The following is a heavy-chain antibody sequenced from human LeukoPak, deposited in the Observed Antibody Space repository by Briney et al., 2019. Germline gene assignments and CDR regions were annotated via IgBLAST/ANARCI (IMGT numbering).Heavy chain of an antibody. J-gene: IGHJ6*03. CDR1: GLTFSSDW. D-gene: IGHD6-19*01. CDR3: VLEYSSGWPYYYYMDV. CDR2: INSDGSST. V-gene: IGHV3-74*01. Sequence: GGSLILSCAASGLTFSSDWMHSVRQAPGEGVVWVSRINSDGSSTSYAASVKGRFTISRDNAKNTLYLQMNSLRAEDTAVYYCVLEYSSGWPYYYYMDVWGKGTTVTVSS.